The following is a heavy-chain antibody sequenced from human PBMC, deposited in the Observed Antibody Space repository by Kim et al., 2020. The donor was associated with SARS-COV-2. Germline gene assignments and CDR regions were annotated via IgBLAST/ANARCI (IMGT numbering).Heavy chain of an antibody. CDR1: GFTFSNYA. D-gene: IGHD1-1*01. J-gene: IGHJ4*02. CDR2: IYSGGTST. Sequence: GGSLRLSCAASGFTFSNYAMTWVRQAPGTGLEWVSSIYSGGTSTYYADSVKGRFTIPRDNSKNALFLQVNSLTADDTAVYYCENYFNVDDGDTRRWGQGTLVTVSS. V-gene: IGHV3-23*03. CDR3: ENYFNVDDGDTRR.